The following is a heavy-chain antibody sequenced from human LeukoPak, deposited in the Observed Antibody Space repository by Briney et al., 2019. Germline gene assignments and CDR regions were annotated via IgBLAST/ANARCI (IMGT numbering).Heavy chain of an antibody. CDR2: IYYSGST. Sequence: SETLSLTCTVSGGSISSSSYYWGWIRQPPGKGLEWIGSIYYSGSTYYNPSLKSRVTISVDRSKNQFSLKLSSVTAADTAVYYCARDHEGGEGTDYWGQGTLVTVSS. CDR3: ARDHEGGEGTDY. CDR1: GGSISSSSYY. V-gene: IGHV4-39*07. J-gene: IGHJ4*02. D-gene: IGHD1-26*01.